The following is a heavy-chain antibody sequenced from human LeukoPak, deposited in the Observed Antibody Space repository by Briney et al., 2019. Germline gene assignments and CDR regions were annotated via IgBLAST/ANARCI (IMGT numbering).Heavy chain of an antibody. Sequence: SETLSLTCTVSGGSISTYYWSWIRQPPGKGLEWIGYIYYSGSTNYNPSLKSRVTISVDTSKNQFSLKLSSVTAADTAVYYCARGSITMVRGVQTFYYYYGMDVWGKGTTVTVSS. CDR1: GGSISTYY. CDR2: IYYSGST. D-gene: IGHD3-10*01. J-gene: IGHJ6*04. V-gene: IGHV4-59*01. CDR3: ARGSITMVRGVQTFYYYYGMDV.